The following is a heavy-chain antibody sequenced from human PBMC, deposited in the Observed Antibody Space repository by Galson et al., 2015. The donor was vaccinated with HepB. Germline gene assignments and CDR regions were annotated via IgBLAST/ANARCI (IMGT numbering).Heavy chain of an antibody. CDR1: GFTFSSYG. D-gene: IGHD5-12*01. Sequence: SLRLSCAASGFTFSSYGMHWVRQAPGKGLEWVAVIWYDGSNKYYADSVKGRFTISRDNSRNTLYLQMNSLRAEDTAVYYCARGYSSYDQGVYLINWGQGTLVTVSS. CDR3: ARGYSSYDQGVYLIN. V-gene: IGHV3-33*08. CDR2: IWYDGSNK. J-gene: IGHJ4*02.